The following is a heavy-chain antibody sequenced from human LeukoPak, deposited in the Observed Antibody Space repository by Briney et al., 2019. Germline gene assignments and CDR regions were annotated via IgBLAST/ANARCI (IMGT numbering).Heavy chain of an antibody. Sequence: PGGSLRLSCAASGSTFSSYSMNWVRQAPGKGLEWVSSISSSSSYIYYADSVKGRFTISRDNAKNSLYLQMNSLRAEDTAVYYRARDLRFGDYTAVWGQGTMVTVSS. CDR1: GSTFSSYS. CDR3: ARDLRFGDYTAV. V-gene: IGHV3-21*01. D-gene: IGHD4-17*01. CDR2: ISSSSSYI. J-gene: IGHJ3*01.